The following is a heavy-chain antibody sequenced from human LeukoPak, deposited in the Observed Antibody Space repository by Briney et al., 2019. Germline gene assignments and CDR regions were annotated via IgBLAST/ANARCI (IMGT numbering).Heavy chain of an antibody. D-gene: IGHD6-19*01. Sequence: PSETLSLTCTVSGGSISSYYWSWIQQPAGKGLEWIGRIYTSGSTNYNPSLKSRVTMSVDTSKNQFSLKLSSVTAADTAVYYCATSRYSSGGNYYYYGMDVWGQGTTVTVSS. J-gene: IGHJ6*02. CDR1: GGSISSYY. V-gene: IGHV4-4*07. CDR3: ATSRYSSGGNYYYYGMDV. CDR2: IYTSGST.